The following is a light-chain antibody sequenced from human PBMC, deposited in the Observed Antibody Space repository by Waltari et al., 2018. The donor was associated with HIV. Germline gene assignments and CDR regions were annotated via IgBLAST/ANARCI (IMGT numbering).Light chain of an antibody. J-gene: IGLJ3*02. CDR1: NSDIGGYNY. CDR2: EVT. CDR3: SSYTTTSTIL. V-gene: IGLV2-14*01. Sequence: QSALTQPASVSGSPGQSITISCTGPNSDIGGYNYVSWYQQHPGRAPNLLIYEVTHRPSGCFYRCSGSKAGNTASMTIAGLQAEDEADYYCSSYTTTSTILFGGGTKVTVL.